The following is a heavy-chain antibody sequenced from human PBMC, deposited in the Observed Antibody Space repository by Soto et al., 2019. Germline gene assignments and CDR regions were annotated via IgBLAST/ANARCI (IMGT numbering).Heavy chain of an antibody. CDR3: AKDILTGYCPFDC. J-gene: IGHJ4*02. V-gene: IGHV3-23*01. CDR2: ISGSGVIT. CDR1: GFTLSSYA. Sequence: PGGSLRLSCAASGFTLSSYAMNWDRQAPGKGLEWVSVISGSGVITYYADSVKGRFTISRDNSKNTLYLQMNSLRAEDTALYYCAKDILTGYCPFDCWGQGTLVTVSS. D-gene: IGHD3-9*01.